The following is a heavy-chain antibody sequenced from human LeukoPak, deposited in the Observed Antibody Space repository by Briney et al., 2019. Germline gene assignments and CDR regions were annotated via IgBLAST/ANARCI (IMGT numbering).Heavy chain of an antibody. CDR3: ARVRPVEMAQGIIDY. Sequence: ASVKVSCKASGYTFTGYYIHWVRQAPGQGLEWMGWINPNSGGTNYAQKFQGRVTMTRDTSISTAYMELSRLRSDDTAVYYCARVRPVEMAQGIIDYWGQGTLVTVSS. CDR2: INPNSGGT. V-gene: IGHV1-2*02. D-gene: IGHD5-24*01. CDR1: GYTFTGYY. J-gene: IGHJ4*02.